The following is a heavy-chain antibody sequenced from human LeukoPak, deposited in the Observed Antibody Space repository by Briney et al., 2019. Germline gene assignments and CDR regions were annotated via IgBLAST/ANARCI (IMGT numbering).Heavy chain of an antibody. D-gene: IGHD1-14*01. CDR1: GFTFSSYA. CDR2: ISGSGGGT. CDR3: ANKPAGFDP. Sequence: GGSLRLSCAASGFTFSSYAMSWVRQAPGKGLEWVSAISGSGGGTYYADSVKGRFTISRDTSENTLYLQMNSLRAEDTAVYYCANKPAGFDPWGQGTLVTVSS. V-gene: IGHV3-23*01. J-gene: IGHJ5*02.